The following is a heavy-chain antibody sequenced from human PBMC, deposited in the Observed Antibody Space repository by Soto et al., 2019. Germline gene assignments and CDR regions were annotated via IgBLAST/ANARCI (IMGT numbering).Heavy chain of an antibody. CDR3: ARGTPSADGSCIDF. Sequence: ASVKVSCKASGHTFTGYYIHWVRQAPGQGLEWMGWISANNRDTNNAQKFQGRVTMTTDASTRTAYMELSRLRSDDTAVYYCARGTPSADGSCIDFWGQGTLVTVSS. CDR1: GHTFTGYY. V-gene: IGHV1-2*02. D-gene: IGHD2-15*01. CDR2: ISANNRDT. J-gene: IGHJ4*02.